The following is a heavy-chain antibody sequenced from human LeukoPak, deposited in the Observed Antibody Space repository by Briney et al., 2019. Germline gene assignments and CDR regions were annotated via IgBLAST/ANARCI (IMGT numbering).Heavy chain of an antibody. V-gene: IGHV4-59*01. CDR3: ARGPPLYSSGWYGGAFDF. CDR2: IYYTGTA. J-gene: IGHJ3*01. Sequence: SETLSLTCTVSGGSTTSYYWNWIRQPPGKGLEWIGYIYYTGTASYNPALKSRVTISVDTSKNQFSLNLTSVTAADTAVYYCARGPPLYSSGWYGGAFDFWGRGTMVTVSS. D-gene: IGHD6-19*01. CDR1: GGSTTSYY.